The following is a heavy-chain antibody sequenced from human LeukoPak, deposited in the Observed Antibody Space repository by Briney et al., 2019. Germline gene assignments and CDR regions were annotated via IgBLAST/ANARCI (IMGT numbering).Heavy chain of an antibody. V-gene: IGHV3-7*04. J-gene: IGHJ4*02. D-gene: IGHD6-19*01. CDR1: GFTFSSNW. Sequence: PRGSLRLSCAASGFTFSSNWMSWVRQAPGKGLEWVAIIKQDGSEKYYVDSVKGRFTISRDNAKNSLYLQMNSLRADDTAVYYCARRLLAVAGFNFDYWGQGSLVTVSS. CDR2: IKQDGSEK. CDR3: ARRLLAVAGFNFDY.